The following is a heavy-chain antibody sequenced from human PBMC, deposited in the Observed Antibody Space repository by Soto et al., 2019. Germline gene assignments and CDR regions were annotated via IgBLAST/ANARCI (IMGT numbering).Heavy chain of an antibody. CDR3: ASFSIAATDPYGMDA. D-gene: IGHD6-13*01. CDR2: ISAYNGNT. V-gene: IGHV1-18*01. Sequence: QVQLVQSGAEVKKPGASVKVSCKASGYTFTSYGISWVRQAPGQGLEWMGWISAYNGNTNYAQKLQGRVTMTTDTSTSTAYMELRRPRSDDTAVYYCASFSIAATDPYGMDAWGQGTTVTVSS. J-gene: IGHJ6*02. CDR1: GYTFTSYG.